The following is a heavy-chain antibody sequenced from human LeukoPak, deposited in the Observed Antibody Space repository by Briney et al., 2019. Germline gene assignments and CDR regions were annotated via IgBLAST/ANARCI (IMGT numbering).Heavy chain of an antibody. V-gene: IGHV3-23*01. CDR2: ISGSGGST. D-gene: IGHD3-9*01. CDR3: AKDLRHFDWLFPFDC. CDR1: GFAFSSYA. J-gene: IGHJ4*02. Sequence: GGSLRLSCAASGFAFSSYAMSWVRQAPGKGLEWVSAISGSGGSTYYADSVKGRFTISRDNSKNTLYLQMNSLRAEDTAVYYCAKDLRHFDWLFPFDCWGQGTLVTVSS.